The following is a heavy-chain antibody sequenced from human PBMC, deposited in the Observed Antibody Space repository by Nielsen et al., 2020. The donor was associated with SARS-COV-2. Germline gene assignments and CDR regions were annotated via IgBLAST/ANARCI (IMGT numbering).Heavy chain of an antibody. CDR1: GGSIGSYY. V-gene: IGHV4-59*12. CDR3: ARSLYQLRHYNGMDV. CDR2: IFNTGST. J-gene: IGHJ6*02. Sequence: SETLSLTCTVFGGSIGSYYWGWIRQPPGKGLEWIGHIFNTGSTNYNPSLKSRVTISVDTSKNQFSLKLSSVTAADTAVYYCARSLYQLRHYNGMDVWGQGTTVTVSS. D-gene: IGHD2-2*01.